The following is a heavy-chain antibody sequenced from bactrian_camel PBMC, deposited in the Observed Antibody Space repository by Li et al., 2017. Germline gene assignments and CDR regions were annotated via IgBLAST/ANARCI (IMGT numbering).Heavy chain of an antibody. V-gene: IGHV3S53*01. Sequence: HVQLVESGGDSVQAGGSLTLSCTASGYTSSSYCMGWLRLAPGKEREVVATISSEGSTSYADSVKGRFTISQDYGKKTLYLQMNSLKPEDTAMYNCAVETKDPADGPGYCYQRTWYSHWGQGTQVTIS. J-gene: IGHJ4*01. D-gene: IGHD1*01. CDR2: ISSEGST. CDR3: AVETKDPADGPGYCYQRTWYSH. CDR1: GYTSSSYC.